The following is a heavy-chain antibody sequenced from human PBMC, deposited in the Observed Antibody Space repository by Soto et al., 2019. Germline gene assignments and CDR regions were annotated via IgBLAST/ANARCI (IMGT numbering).Heavy chain of an antibody. CDR1: GGSFSGYY. Sequence: SETLSLTCAVYGGSFSGYYWSWIRQPPGKGLEWIGEINHSGSTNYNPSLKSRVTISVDTSKNQFSLKLGSVTAADTAVYYCARVLGSSWYFDYWGQGTLVTVSS. CDR2: INHSGST. J-gene: IGHJ4*02. CDR3: ARVLGSSWYFDY. V-gene: IGHV4-34*01. D-gene: IGHD6-13*01.